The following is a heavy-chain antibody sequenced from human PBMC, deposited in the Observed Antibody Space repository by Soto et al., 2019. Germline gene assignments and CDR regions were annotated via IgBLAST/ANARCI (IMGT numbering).Heavy chain of an antibody. CDR1: GYTFTTYG. CDR2: ISTYNGNT. Sequence: SVKVSCKASGYTFTTYGISWVRQAPGQGLEWMGWISTYNGNTNYEQKLQGRVTMTTDTLTSAAYMELRSLRSDDTAVYYCARRGAYCSCGTGYHFDYWG. CDR3: ARRGAYCSCGTGYHFDY. D-gene: IGHD2-15*01. V-gene: IGHV1-18*04. J-gene: IGHJ4*01.